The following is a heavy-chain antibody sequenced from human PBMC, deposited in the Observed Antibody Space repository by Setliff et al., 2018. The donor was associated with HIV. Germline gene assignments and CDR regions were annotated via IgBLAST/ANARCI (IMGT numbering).Heavy chain of an antibody. Sequence: PGGSLRLSCAASGLIFSSYEMNWVRQAPGKGLEWISFIGGHGSIIHYADSVKGRFTISRDNAKNSVYLQMHSLRVEDTAVYYCAKAFGYCSGGSCPVLMDVWGKGTTVTVSS. CDR2: IGGHGSII. CDR3: AKAFGYCSGGSCPVLMDV. CDR1: GLIFSSYE. V-gene: IGHV3-48*03. D-gene: IGHD2-15*01. J-gene: IGHJ6*03.